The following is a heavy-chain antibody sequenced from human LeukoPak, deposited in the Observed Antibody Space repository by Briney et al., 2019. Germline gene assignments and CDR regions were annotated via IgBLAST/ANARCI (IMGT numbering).Heavy chain of an antibody. CDR1: GGSIRGSY. V-gene: IGHV4-59*01. CDR2: IYYSGST. CDR3: ARTTTKYNTYDY. Sequence: SSETLSLTCTVSGGSIRGSYWSWIRQPPGKGLEWIGYIYYSGSTDYNPSLKSRVTISVDTSKNQFSLKLNSMTAADTAVYYCARTTTKYNTYDYWGQGTLVTVSS. J-gene: IGHJ4*02. D-gene: IGHD4-17*01.